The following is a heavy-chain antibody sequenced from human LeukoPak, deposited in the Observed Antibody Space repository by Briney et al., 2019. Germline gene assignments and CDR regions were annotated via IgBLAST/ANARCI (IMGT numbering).Heavy chain of an antibody. D-gene: IGHD4-23*01. CDR3: ARDGGGNRNFDY. Sequence: PSETLSLTCDVSGASMVGYYWSWLRQSAGGGLEWIGRVHNSGSTNYHPSLRSRVTLSEDVSKSQFYLRLTSVTAADTAVYYCARDGGGNRNFDYWGQGTLVTVSS. CDR2: VHNSGST. J-gene: IGHJ4*02. CDR1: GASMVGYY. V-gene: IGHV4-4*07.